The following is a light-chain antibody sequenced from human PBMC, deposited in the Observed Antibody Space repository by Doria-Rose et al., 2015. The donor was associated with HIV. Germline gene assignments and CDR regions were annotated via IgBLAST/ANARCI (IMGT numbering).Light chain of an antibody. CDR3: SSYAGTNTLGV. Sequence: YNSVSWYQQHPGKAPKLMIHEVTNRASGVSNRFSGSKSGDTASLTISGLQAEDEADYYCSSYAGTNTLGVFGGGTKLTVL. CDR2: EVT. CDR1: YNS. J-gene: IGLJ2*01. V-gene: IGLV2-14*03.